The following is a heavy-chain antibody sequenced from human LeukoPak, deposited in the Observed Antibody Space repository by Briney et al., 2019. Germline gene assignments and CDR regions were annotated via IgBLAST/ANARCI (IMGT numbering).Heavy chain of an antibody. CDR1: GFTFGDYW. Sequence: PGGSLRLSCAASGFTFGDYWMSWVRQAPGKGLEWVANIIQDGSEQNYVASVKGRFTISKDIPKNTLYLEMNSLKTEDTAVYCVKYRGGYVKYRTFESWGQGTLVSVSS. V-gene: IGHV3-7*01. CDR2: IIQDGSEQ. D-gene: IGHD2-21*01. CDR3: KYRGGYVKYRTFES. J-gene: IGHJ1*01.